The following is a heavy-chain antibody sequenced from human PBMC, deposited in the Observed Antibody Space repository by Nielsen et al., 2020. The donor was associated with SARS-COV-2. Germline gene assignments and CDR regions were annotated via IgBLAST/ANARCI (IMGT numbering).Heavy chain of an antibody. CDR2: ISGSGHIQ. Sequence: GESLKISCTASGFTFSSHAMSWVRQPPGKGLEWVSAISGSGHIQYHADSVRGRFTISRDNSKNTLYLQMNTLRADDTAVYYCAKEPEDYSNHDGGWFDPWGQGTLVTVSS. D-gene: IGHD4-11*01. CDR3: AKEPEDYSNHDGGWFDP. CDR1: GFTFSSHA. V-gene: IGHV3-23*01. J-gene: IGHJ5*02.